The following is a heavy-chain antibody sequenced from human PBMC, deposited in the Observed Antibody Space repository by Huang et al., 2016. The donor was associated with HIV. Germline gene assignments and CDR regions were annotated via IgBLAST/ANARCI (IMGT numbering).Heavy chain of an antibody. CDR2: IYSNVDG. Sequence: QITLRESGPALVKPTQTLTLTCTFSGISPTTTGVGGGWIRQPPGQALEWLAFIYSNVDGRYSPSLSSRLTITNDTSKNQVVLTMTNMDPVDTATYYCAHSTDASAATFYFDFWGQGTLVAVSS. D-gene: IGHD6-25*01. V-gene: IGHV2-5*01. J-gene: IGHJ4*02. CDR1: GISPTTTGVG. CDR3: AHSTDASAATFYFDF.